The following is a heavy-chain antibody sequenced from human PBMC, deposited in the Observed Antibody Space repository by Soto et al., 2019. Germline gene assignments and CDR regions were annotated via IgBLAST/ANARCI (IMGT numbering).Heavy chain of an antibody. CDR2: IYHSGST. J-gene: IGHJ3*02. CDR3: AGEGSILSDAFDI. CDR1: GYSISSXXX. V-gene: IGHV4-38-2*02. D-gene: IGHD3-9*01. Sequence: NPSETLSLTCAVSGYSISSXXXWGWIRQPPGKGLEWIGSIYHSGSTYYNPSLKSRVTISVDTSKNQFSLKLSSVTAADTAVYYCAGEGSILSDAFDIWGQGTMVTVSS.